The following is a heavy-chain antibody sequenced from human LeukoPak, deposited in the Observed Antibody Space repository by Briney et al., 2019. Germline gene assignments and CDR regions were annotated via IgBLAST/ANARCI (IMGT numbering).Heavy chain of an antibody. D-gene: IGHD6-13*01. CDR1: GFTFSSYA. CDR3: AKVNLGSSWYLGAFDI. CDR2: ISGSGGST. J-gene: IGHJ3*02. Sequence: GGSLRLSCAACGFTFSSYAMSWVRQVPGKGLQWVSAISGSGGSTYYADSVKGRFTISRDNSKNTLYLQMNSLRAEDTAVYYCAKVNLGSSWYLGAFDIWGQGTMVTVSS. V-gene: IGHV3-23*01.